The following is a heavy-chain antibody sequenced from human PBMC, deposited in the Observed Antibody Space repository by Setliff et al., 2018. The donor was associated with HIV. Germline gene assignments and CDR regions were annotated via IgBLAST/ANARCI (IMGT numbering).Heavy chain of an antibody. CDR2: ISAYSGNT. CDR1: GYTFTSYG. D-gene: IGHD3-3*01. Sequence: ASVKVSCKASGYTFTSYGISWVRQAPGLGLEWMGWISAYSGNTNYAQKLQGRVTMTTDTSTSTAYMELRSLRSDDTAVYYCARVAWYYSFWSGLGDAFDIWGQGTMVTVSS. J-gene: IGHJ3*02. V-gene: IGHV1-18*01. CDR3: ARVAWYYSFWSGLGDAFDI.